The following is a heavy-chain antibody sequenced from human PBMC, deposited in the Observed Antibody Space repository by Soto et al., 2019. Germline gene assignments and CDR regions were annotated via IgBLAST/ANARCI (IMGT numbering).Heavy chain of an antibody. J-gene: IGHJ5*01. CDR1: GYTFTNFD. CDR2: MNPNSGNT. V-gene: IGHV1-8*01. CDR3: ARSPRRVEESAYAGGRCDS. D-gene: IGHD5-12*01. Sequence: ASVKVSCKASGYTFTNFDIHWVRQAPGQGLEWMGWMNPNSGNTGYPQKFQGRVTMTSNTSISMAYMEVSSLRSEDTAVYYCARSPRRVEESAYAGGRCDSWGQGTLVTVSS.